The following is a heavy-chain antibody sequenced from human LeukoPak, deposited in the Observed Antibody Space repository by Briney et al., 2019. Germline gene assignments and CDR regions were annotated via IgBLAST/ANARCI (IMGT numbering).Heavy chain of an antibody. CDR2: IWYDGSNE. D-gene: IGHD3-22*01. CDR1: GFTFSNYG. J-gene: IGHJ4*02. CDR3: ARTMMTATVDY. V-gene: IGHV3-33*01. Sequence: GGSLRLSCAASGFTFSNYGMQWVRQAPGKGLEWVAVIWYDGSNEDYADSVKGRFTISRDNSKNTLYLRMNSLRAEDTAVYYCARTMMTATVDYWGQGTLVTVSS.